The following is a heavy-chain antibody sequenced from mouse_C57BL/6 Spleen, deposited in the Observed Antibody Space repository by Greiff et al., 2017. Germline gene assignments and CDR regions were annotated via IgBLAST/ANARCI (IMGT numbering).Heavy chain of an antibody. CDR3: GRWAYYDYDEDAMDY. CDR1: GYAFSSSW. Sequence: VQLQQSGPELVKPGASVKISCKASGYAFSSSWMNWVKQRPGKGLEWIGRIYPGDGDTNYNGKFKGKATLTADKSSSTAYMQLSSLTSEDSAVYFCGRWAYYDYDEDAMDYWGQGTSVTVSS. D-gene: IGHD2-4*01. CDR2: IYPGDGDT. J-gene: IGHJ4*01. V-gene: IGHV1-82*01.